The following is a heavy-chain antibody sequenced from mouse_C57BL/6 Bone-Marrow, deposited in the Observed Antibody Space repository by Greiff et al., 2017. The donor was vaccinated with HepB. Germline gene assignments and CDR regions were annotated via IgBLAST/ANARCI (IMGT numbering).Heavy chain of an antibody. D-gene: IGHD1-3*01. CDR1: GFNIKDDY. CDR2: IDPENGDT. V-gene: IGHV14-4*01. Sequence: EVQLQQSAAELVRPGPPVKLSCTASGFNIKDDYMHWVKQRPEQGLEWIGWIDPENGDTEYASKFQGKATITADTSSNTAYLQLSSLTSEDTAVYYCTTLFFSSPYYFDYWGQGTTLTVSS. J-gene: IGHJ2*01. CDR3: TTLFFSSPYYFDY.